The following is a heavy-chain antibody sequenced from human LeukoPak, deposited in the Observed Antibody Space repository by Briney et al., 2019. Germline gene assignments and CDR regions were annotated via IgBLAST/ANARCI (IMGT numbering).Heavy chain of an antibody. V-gene: IGHV3-23*01. Sequence: GGSLRLSCAASGFTFSSYAMSWVRQAPGKGLEWVSAISGSGGSTYYADSVKGRFTISRDNSKNTLYLQMSSLRAEDTAVYYCVKDPDCSGGSCAPGYFDYWGQGTLVTVSS. CDR1: GFTFSSYA. J-gene: IGHJ4*02. CDR3: VKDPDCSGGSCAPGYFDY. CDR2: ISGSGGST. D-gene: IGHD2-15*01.